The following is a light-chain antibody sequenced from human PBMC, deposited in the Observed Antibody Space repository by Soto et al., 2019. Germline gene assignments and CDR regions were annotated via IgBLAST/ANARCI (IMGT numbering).Light chain of an antibody. CDR1: QSVSID. Sequence: EVVLTQSPATLSLSPGDRATLSCRASQSVSIDFAWYLQKPGQAPRLLIYDASNRATGIPARFSGSGSGTDFTLTISSLEPEDFAVYYCQHRHNFGPGTKVDIK. J-gene: IGKJ3*01. V-gene: IGKV3-11*01. CDR3: QHRHN. CDR2: DAS.